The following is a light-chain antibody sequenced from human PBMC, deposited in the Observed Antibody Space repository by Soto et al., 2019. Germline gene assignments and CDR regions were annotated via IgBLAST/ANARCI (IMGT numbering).Light chain of an antibody. CDR1: SNDIGGYNS. V-gene: IGLV2-14*01. CDR3: SSYSSTSTVL. Sequence: QAVVTQPASVSASLGQSITISCTGSSNDIGGYNSISWYQQHPGQAPKVLNYDVTDRPSGISSRFSGSKSGNTASLTISGLQADDEAHYYCSSYSSTSTVLFGGGTKLTVL. CDR2: DVT. J-gene: IGLJ2*01.